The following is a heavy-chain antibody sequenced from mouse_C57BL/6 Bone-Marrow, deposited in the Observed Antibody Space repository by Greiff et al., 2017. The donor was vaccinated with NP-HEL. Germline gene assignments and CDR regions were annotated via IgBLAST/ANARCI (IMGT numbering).Heavy chain of an antibody. CDR1: GYTFTSYW. D-gene: IGHD1-1*01. V-gene: IGHV1-69*01. J-gene: IGHJ1*03. CDR3: ARDGSYYYGSSPYWYFDV. CDR2: IDPSDSYT. Sequence: QVQLQQPGAELVMPGASVKLSCKASGYTFTSYWMHWVKQRPGQGLEWIGEIDPSDSYTNYNQKFKGKSTLTVDKSSRTAYMQLSSLTSEDSAVYYCARDGSYYYGSSPYWYFDVWGTGTTVTVSS.